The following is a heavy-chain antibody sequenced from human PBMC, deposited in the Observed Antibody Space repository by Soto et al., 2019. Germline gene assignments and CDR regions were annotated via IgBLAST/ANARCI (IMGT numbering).Heavy chain of an antibody. J-gene: IGHJ3*02. CDR1: GFSLSTSGVG. CDR3: AHRLGQSGYNLDSGAFDI. D-gene: IGHD1-1*01. CDR2: IYWDDDK. Sequence: QITLKESGPPLVKPTQTLTVTCTFSGFSLSTSGVGVGWIRQPPGKALEWLAVIYWDDDKRYNPSLKSRLTITKDTSKNQVGPTMTNIDPMDSATFYCAHRLGQSGYNLDSGAFDIWGQGTLVTVSS. V-gene: IGHV2-5*02.